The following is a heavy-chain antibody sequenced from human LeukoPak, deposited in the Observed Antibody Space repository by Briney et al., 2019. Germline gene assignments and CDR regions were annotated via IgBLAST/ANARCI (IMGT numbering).Heavy chain of an antibody. Sequence: PGGSLRLSCAASGFTFSNYWMHWVRQTPGKGLVWVSRINNDGSTTSYADSVKGRFTISRDNAKNTLYLQMNSLKSEDPAAYYCARGHAANSGNYYAGDYWGQGTLVTVS. CDR1: GFTFSNYW. CDR3: ARGHAANSGNYYAGDY. V-gene: IGHV3-74*01. D-gene: IGHD1-26*01. CDR2: INNDGSTT. J-gene: IGHJ4*02.